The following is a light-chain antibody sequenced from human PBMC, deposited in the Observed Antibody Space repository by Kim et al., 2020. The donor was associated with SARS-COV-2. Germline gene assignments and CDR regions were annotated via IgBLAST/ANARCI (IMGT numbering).Light chain of an antibody. J-gene: IGKJ4*01. CDR2: GAS. CDR1: QTISNY. V-gene: IGKV1-39*01. CDR3: QQSSNTPLT. Sequence: ASVGDRVTITCRASQTISNYLNWYQQKPGKAPKLLIYGASSLQGGVPSRFVGSGSGTDFTLTISNLQPEDFGTYYCQQSSNTPLTFGGGTKVDIK.